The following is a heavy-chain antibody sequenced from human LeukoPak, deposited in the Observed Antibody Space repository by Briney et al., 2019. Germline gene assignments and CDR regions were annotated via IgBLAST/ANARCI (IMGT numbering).Heavy chain of an antibody. CDR1: GGSISSYY. CDR2: IYQSGST. V-gene: IGHV4-59*12. J-gene: IGHJ3*02. CDR3: ARSGSYFSFDI. D-gene: IGHD1-26*01. Sequence: SETPSLTCTVSGGSISSYYWSWIRQSPGKGLEWIGYIYQSGSTYYNPSLKSRVTISVDRSKNQFSLKLSSLTAADTAVYYCARSGSYFSFDIWGQGTMVTVSS.